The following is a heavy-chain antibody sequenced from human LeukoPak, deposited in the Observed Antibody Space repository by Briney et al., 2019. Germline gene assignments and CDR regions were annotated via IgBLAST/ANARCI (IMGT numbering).Heavy chain of an antibody. CDR3: ARGATGYGPGVY. D-gene: IGHD1-26*01. V-gene: IGHV1-69*04. CDR2: IIPILGIA. J-gene: IGHJ4*02. Sequence: SVKVSCKASGGTFSSYAISWVRRAPGQGLEWMGRIIPILGIANYAQKFQGRVTMTRDTSTSTVYMELSSLRSEDTAVYYCARGATGYGPGVYWGQGTLVTVSS. CDR1: GGTFSSYA.